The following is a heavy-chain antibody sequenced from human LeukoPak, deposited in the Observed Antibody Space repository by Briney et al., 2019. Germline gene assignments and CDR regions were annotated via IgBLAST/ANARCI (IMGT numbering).Heavy chain of an antibody. CDR2: ISYSGST. CDR3: AYSSSSEDFDY. V-gene: IGHV4-39*01. D-gene: IGHD6-6*01. Sequence: SETLSLSCSVSGDSLSGSDSYWGWIRQPPGKGLEWIGTISYSGSTYYNPSLKSRVTISVDTSKNQFSLKLSSVTAADTAVYYCAYSSSSEDFDYWGQGTLVTVSS. J-gene: IGHJ4*02. CDR1: GDSLSGSDSY.